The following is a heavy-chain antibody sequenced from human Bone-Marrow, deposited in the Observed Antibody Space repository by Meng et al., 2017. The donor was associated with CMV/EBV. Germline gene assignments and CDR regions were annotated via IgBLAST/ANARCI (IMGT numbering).Heavy chain of an antibody. D-gene: IGHD2-2*01. Sequence: GESLKISCAASGFTFSSYSMNWVRQAPGKGLEWVSSISSSSSYIYYADSVKGRFTISRDNAKNSLYLLMNSLRAEDTAVYYCARVLGYCSSTSCPPSGPPHYYYYGMDVWGQGTTVTVSS. CDR2: ISSSSSYI. CDR3: ARVLGYCSSTSCPPSGPPHYYYYGMDV. J-gene: IGHJ6*02. CDR1: GFTFSSYS. V-gene: IGHV3-21*01.